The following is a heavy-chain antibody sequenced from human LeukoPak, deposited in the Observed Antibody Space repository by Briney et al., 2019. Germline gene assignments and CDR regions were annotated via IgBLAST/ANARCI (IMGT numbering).Heavy chain of an antibody. CDR2: ISGSGGST. V-gene: IGHV3-23*01. Sequence: GGSLRLSCAVSGFTFSSYAMSWVRQAPGKGLEWVSAISGSGGSTYYADSVKGRFTISRDNSKNTLYLQMNSLRAEDTAVYYCVLYDSSGYFPYYFDYWGQGTLVTVSS. CDR3: VLYDSSGYFPYYFDY. J-gene: IGHJ4*02. CDR1: GFTFSSYA. D-gene: IGHD3-22*01.